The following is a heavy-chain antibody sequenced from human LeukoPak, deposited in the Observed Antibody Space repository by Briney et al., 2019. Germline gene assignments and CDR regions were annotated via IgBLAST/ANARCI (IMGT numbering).Heavy chain of an antibody. Sequence: AASVKVSCKASGYTFTNYGISWVRQAPGQGLEWMGRISGYNGNTNYAQKLQDRVTMTTDTSTSTAYMELRSLTSDDTAVYYCARDGYYYTSTGYHIYWGQGTLVTVSS. J-gene: IGHJ4*02. CDR2: ISGYNGNT. V-gene: IGHV1-18*01. CDR1: GYTFTNYG. D-gene: IGHD3-22*01. CDR3: ARDGYYYTSTGYHIY.